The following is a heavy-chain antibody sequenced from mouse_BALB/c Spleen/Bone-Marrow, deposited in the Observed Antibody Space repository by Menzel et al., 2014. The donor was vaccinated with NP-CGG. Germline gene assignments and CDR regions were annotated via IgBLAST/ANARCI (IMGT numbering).Heavy chain of an antibody. CDR3: TRSDGNYDYAMDY. CDR1: GFTFSSFV. D-gene: IGHD2-1*01. J-gene: IGHJ4*01. CDR2: ISSGSSTI. Sequence: EVQREESGGGLVQPGGSRKLSCAASGFTFSSFVMHWVRQTPEQGLEWVAYISSGSSTIYYADTVKGRFTISRDNPKNTLYVQMTSLRSEDTAMYYCTRSDGNYDYAMDYWGQETSVTVSS. V-gene: IGHV5-17*02.